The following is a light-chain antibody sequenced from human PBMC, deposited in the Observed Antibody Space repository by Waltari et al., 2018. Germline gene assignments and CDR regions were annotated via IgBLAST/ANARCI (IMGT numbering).Light chain of an antibody. CDR2: AAS. V-gene: IGKV3-20*01. Sequence: EIVLTQSPGTLSLSPGERATLSCRASQSVINNYLAWYQQKPGHAPSLLIYAASRRDVGVPDRFSGSGSGTDFTLTISRLEPEDFAIFYCQQYGVSPYTFGQGTKLEV. J-gene: IGKJ2*01. CDR1: QSVINNY. CDR3: QQYGVSPYT.